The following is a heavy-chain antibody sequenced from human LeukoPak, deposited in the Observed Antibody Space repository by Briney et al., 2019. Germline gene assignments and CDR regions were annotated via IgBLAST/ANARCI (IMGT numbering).Heavy chain of an antibody. Sequence: GGSLRLSCAASGFTFSSYWMSWVRQAPGKGLEWVAVISYDGSNKYYADSVKGRFTISRDNSKNTLYLQMNSLRAEDTAVYYCARDSSGWYAFDYWGQGTLVTVSS. CDR2: ISYDGSNK. D-gene: IGHD6-19*01. V-gene: IGHV3-30-3*01. J-gene: IGHJ4*02. CDR3: ARDSSGWYAFDY. CDR1: GFTFSSYW.